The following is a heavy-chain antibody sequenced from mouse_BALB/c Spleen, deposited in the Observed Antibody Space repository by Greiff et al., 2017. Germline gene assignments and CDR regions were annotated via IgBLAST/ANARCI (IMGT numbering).Heavy chain of an antibody. CDR3: ARQGNYGSSVYYFDY. D-gene: IGHD1-1*01. Sequence: EVQGVESGGGLVKLGGSLKLSCAASGFTFSSYYMSWVRQTPEKRLELVAAINSNGGSTYYPDTVKGRFTISRDNAKNTLYLQMSSLKSEDTALYYCARQGNYGSSVYYFDYWGQGTTLTVSS. V-gene: IGHV5-6-2*01. J-gene: IGHJ2*01. CDR1: GFTFSSYY. CDR2: INSNGGST.